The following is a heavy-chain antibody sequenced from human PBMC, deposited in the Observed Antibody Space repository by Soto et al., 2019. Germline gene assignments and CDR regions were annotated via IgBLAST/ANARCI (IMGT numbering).Heavy chain of an antibody. CDR2: ISSSSSTI. CDR1: GFTFSSYS. D-gene: IGHD2-2*01. Sequence: EVQLVESGGGLVQPGGSLRLSCAASGFTFSSYSMNWVRQAPGKGLEWVSYISSSSSTIYYAYSVKGRFTISRDNAKNSLYLQMNSLRDEDTAVYYCARYCISTSCYDDFDYWGQGTLVTVSS. CDR3: ARYCISTSCYDDFDY. J-gene: IGHJ4*02. V-gene: IGHV3-48*02.